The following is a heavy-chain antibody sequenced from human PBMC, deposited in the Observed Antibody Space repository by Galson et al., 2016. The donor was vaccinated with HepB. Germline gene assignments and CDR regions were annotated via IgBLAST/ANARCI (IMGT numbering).Heavy chain of an antibody. Sequence: SETLSLTCAVNGGSFGGFSWSWIRQSPGEGQEWIGEVTDSGKTNYNPSLKSRLSISIDTSNNQFSLRLNSVTAADMGVYYCARARATSWYNSWGQGSLVTVSS. CDR3: ARARATSWYNS. V-gene: IGHV4-34*01. J-gene: IGHJ5*01. CDR1: GGSFGGFS. D-gene: IGHD2-2*01. CDR2: VTDSGKT.